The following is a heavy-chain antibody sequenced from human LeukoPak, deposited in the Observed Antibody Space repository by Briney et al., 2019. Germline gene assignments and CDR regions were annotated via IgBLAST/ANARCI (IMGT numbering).Heavy chain of an antibody. J-gene: IGHJ6*04. CDR3: GRDNNYKVDV. CDR2: IKTDGSVT. CDR1: GFSFSDDW. Sequence: PGGSLRLSCAASGFSFSDDWMVWVRQAPGKGLGWVSNIKTDGSVTNYADSVKGRSTISRDNAKNTLYLQMNSLRAEDTAVYYCGRDNNYKVDVWGKGTTVTVSS. V-gene: IGHV3-74*01. D-gene: IGHD4-11*01.